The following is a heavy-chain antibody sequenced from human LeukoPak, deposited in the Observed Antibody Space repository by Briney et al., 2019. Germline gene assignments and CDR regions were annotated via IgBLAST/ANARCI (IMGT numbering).Heavy chain of an antibody. CDR1: GCSISSGYY. CDR3: ARDKRWPGSYGGNFDP. CDR2: IYHSGST. Sequence: SETLSLTCAVSGCSISSGYYWGWIRQPPGKGLEWIGSIYHSGSTYYNPSLKSRVTISVDTSKNQFSLKLSSVTAADTAVYYCARDKRWPGSYGGNFDPWGQGTLVTVSS. D-gene: IGHD4-23*01. J-gene: IGHJ5*02. V-gene: IGHV4-38-2*02.